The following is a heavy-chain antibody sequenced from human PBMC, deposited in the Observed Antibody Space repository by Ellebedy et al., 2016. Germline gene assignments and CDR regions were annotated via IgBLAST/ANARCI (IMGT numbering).Heavy chain of an antibody. CDR3: AKWNGGWYAFEV. J-gene: IGHJ3*01. D-gene: IGHD6-19*01. CDR2: VFHTGTT. Sequence: GSLRLSCNVSGGSVSSDYWNWIRRPPGKGLEWIGYVFHTGTTNYNPSLKSRVTMSVDTSKSQFSLRLTSVTAADTAVYYCAKWNGGWYAFEVWGQGTMVAVSS. CDR1: GGSVSSDY. V-gene: IGHV4-59*02.